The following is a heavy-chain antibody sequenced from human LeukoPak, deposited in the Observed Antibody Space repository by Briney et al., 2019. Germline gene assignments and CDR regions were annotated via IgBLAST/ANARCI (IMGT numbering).Heavy chain of an antibody. Sequence: GGSLRLSCAASGFTFSSYEMNWVRQAPGKGLEWVSYISSSGSIIYYADSVKGRFTISRDNAKNSLYLQMNSLRAEDTAVYCCARVSILIVPYYAFDIWGQGTMVTVYS. V-gene: IGHV3-48*03. CDR1: GFTFSSYE. J-gene: IGHJ3*02. D-gene: IGHD2/OR15-2a*01. CDR3: ARVSILIVPYYAFDI. CDR2: ISSSGSII.